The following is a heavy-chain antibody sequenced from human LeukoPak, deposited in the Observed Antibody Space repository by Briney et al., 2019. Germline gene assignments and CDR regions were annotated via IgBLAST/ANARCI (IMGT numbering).Heavy chain of an antibody. Sequence: GGSLRLSCAASGFTFSGYAIHWVRQAPGKGLEWVAVISSDGRDKHHADSVKGRFTISRDNSKNTLYLQTNSLRAEDTAVYYCAKDRDSSGLYDAFDIWGQGTMVTVSS. J-gene: IGHJ3*02. V-gene: IGHV3-30*18. D-gene: IGHD3-22*01. CDR2: ISSDGRDK. CDR3: AKDRDSSGLYDAFDI. CDR1: GFTFSGYA.